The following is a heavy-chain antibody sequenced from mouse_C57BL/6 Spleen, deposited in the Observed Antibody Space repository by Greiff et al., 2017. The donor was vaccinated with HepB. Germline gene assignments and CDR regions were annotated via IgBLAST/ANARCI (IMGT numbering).Heavy chain of an antibody. V-gene: IGHV1-55*01. D-gene: IGHD1-1*01. CDR3: ARGDCYGSSHVYFDV. J-gene: IGHJ1*03. CDR2: IYPGSGST. Sequence: QVQLKQPGAELVKPGASVKMSCKASGYTFTSYWITWVKQRPGQGLEWIGDIYPGSGSTNYNEKFKSKATLTVDTSSSTAYMQLSSLTSEDSAVYYCARGDCYGSSHVYFDVWGTGTTVTVSS. CDR1: GYTFTSYW.